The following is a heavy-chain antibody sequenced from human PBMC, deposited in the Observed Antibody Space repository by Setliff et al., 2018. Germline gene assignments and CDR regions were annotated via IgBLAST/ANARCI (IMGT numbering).Heavy chain of an antibody. J-gene: IGHJ5*02. V-gene: IGHV4-34*01. CDR3: ARAPQYSNFWYALSWFDP. CDR2: ISHSGDP. Sequence: PSETLSLTCAVYGGSFSGYHRSWIRQPPGKGLEWIGEISHSGDPNYNPSLKSRVTISLDTSKNQFSLKLTSVTAADTAVYYCARAPQYSNFWYALSWFDPWGQGTLVTVSS. CDR1: GGSFSGYH. D-gene: IGHD3-3*01.